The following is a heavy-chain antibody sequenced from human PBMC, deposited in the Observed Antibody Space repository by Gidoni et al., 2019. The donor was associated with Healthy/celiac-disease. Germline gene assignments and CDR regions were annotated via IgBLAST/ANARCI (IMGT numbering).Heavy chain of an antibody. J-gene: IGHJ4*02. CDR2: ISYDGSNK. CDR1: GFTFSSYG. CDR3: AGYGSSWYAGSFDY. Sequence: QVQLVESGGGVVQPGRSLRLSCAASGFTFSSYGMHWVRQAPGKGLEWVAVISYDGSNKYYADSVKGRFTISRDNSKNTLYLQMNSLRAEDTAVYYCAGYGSSWYAGSFDYWGQGTLVTVSS. D-gene: IGHD6-13*01. V-gene: IGHV3-30*03.